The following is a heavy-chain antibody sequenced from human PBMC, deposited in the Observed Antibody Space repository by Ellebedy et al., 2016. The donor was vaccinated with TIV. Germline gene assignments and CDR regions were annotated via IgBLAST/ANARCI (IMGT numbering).Heavy chain of an antibody. CDR2: IESDGSRV. V-gene: IGHV3-30*02. CDR3: AKDWRQSGYDY. J-gene: IGHJ4*02. Sequence: GESLKISCAASGFTFGHHGMHWVRQAPGKGLAWVTFIESDGSRVFYADSVKGRFTISRDNSENTLFLLMNSLRADDTAVYYCAKDWRQSGYDYWGQGTLVTVSS. D-gene: IGHD5-24*01. CDR1: GFTFGHHG.